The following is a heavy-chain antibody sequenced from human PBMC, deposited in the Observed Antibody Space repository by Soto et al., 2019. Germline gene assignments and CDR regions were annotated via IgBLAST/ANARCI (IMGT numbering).Heavy chain of an antibody. V-gene: IGHV3-23*01. CDR1: GFTFSSYA. J-gene: IGHJ3*02. D-gene: IGHD3-3*01. CDR3: AKDLGSMYYDFWSGYGDSPGI. CDR2: ISGSGGST. Sequence: GGSLRLSCAASGFTFSSYAMSWVRQAPGKGLEWVSAISGSGGSTYYADSVKGWFTISRDNSKNTLYLQMNSLRAEDTAVYYCAKDLGSMYYDFWSGYGDSPGIWGQGTMVTVSS.